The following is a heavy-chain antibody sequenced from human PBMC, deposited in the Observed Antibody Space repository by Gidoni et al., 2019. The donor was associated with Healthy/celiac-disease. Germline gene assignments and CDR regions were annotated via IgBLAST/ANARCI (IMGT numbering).Heavy chain of an antibody. CDR2: IYYSGST. CDR1: GGSISSYY. D-gene: IGHD1-26*01. CDR3: ARDNWYSGSYYTWFDP. J-gene: IGHJ5*02. V-gene: IGHV4-59*01. Sequence: QVQLQESGPGLVKPSETLSLTCTVSGGSISSYYWSWIRQPPGKGLEWIGYIYYSGSTNYNPSLKSRVTISVDTSKNQFSLKLSSVTAADTAVYYCARDNWYSGSYYTWFDPWGQGTLVTSPQ.